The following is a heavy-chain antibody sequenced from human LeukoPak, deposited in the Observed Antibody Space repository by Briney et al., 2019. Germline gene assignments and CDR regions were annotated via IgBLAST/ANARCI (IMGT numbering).Heavy chain of an antibody. CDR2: INAGNGNT. CDR3: ARVGSYYDSSGYDFQH. CDR1: GYTFTSYD. J-gene: IGHJ1*01. Sequence: ASVKVSCKASGYTFTSYDINWVRQAPGQRLEWMGWINAGNGNTKYSQKFQGRVTMTRNTSISTAYMELSSLRSEDTAVYYCARVGSYYDSSGYDFQHWGQGTLVTVSS. V-gene: IGHV1-8*01. D-gene: IGHD3-22*01.